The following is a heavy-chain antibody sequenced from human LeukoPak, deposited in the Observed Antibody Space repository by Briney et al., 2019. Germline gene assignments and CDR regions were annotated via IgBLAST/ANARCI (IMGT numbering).Heavy chain of an antibody. CDR1: GYTFTSYG. Sequence: ASVKVSCKASGYTFTSYGISWVRQAPGQGLEWMGWISAYNGNTNYAQKFQGRVTITRDTSASTAYMELSSLRSEDTAVYYCARDPPASYYYGMDVWGQGTTVTVSS. CDR3: ARDPPASYYYGMDV. CDR2: ISAYNGNT. J-gene: IGHJ6*02. V-gene: IGHV1-18*01.